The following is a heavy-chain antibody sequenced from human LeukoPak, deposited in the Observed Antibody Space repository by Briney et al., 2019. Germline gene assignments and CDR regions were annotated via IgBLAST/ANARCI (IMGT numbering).Heavy chain of an antibody. Sequence: PGGSLRLSCAASGFTFSSYGMHWVRQAPGKGLEWVAVIWYDGSNKYYADSVKGRFTISRDNSKNTLYLQMSSLRAEDTAVYYCAKDPRYSSGWSFDYWGQGTLVTVSS. CDR3: AKDPRYSSGWSFDY. V-gene: IGHV3-33*06. CDR1: GFTFSSYG. J-gene: IGHJ4*02. CDR2: IWYDGSNK. D-gene: IGHD6-19*01.